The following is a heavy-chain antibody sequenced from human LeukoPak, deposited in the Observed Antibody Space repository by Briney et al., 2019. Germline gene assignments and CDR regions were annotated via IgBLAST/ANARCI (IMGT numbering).Heavy chain of an antibody. CDR2: IYYSGST. J-gene: IGHJ4*02. CDR3: ARDLGYYDSSGCDAGGY. D-gene: IGHD3-22*01. CDR1: GGSISSGDYY. V-gene: IGHV4-30-4*08. Sequence: SETLSLTCTVSGGSISSGDYYWSWIRQPPGKGLEWIGYIYYSGSTYYNPSLKSRVTISVDTSKNQFSLKLSSVTAADTAVYYCARDLGYYDSSGCDAGGYWGQGTLVTVSS.